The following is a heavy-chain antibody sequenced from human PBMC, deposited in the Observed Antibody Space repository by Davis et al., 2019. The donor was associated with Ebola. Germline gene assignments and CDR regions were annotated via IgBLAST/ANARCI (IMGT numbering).Heavy chain of an antibody. CDR1: GFTFSGSA. D-gene: IGHD3/OR15-3a*01. V-gene: IGHV3-73*01. Sequence: GESLKISCAASGFTFSGSAMHWVRQASGKGLEWVGRIRSKANSYATAYAASVKGRFTISRDNSKNTLYLQMNSLRAEDTAVYYCARGDWDYNWFDPWGQGTLVTVSS. CDR3: ARGDWDYNWFDP. J-gene: IGHJ5*02. CDR2: IRSKANSYAT.